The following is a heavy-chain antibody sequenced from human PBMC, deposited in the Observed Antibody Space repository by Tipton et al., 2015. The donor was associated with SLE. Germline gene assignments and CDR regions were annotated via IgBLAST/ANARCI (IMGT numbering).Heavy chain of an antibody. CDR1: GGSVSSYY. Sequence: QVQLVQSGAEVKPSETLSLTCTVSGGSVSSYYWNWIRQTPGKGLQWIGYVYPSGSTNYNPSLKSRVTISIDTSKNKLSLNIGSVTAADTANYYCARMKLRYGETYGSGSYRRWFDPWGQGTLVTVSS. D-gene: IGHD3-3*01. CDR3: ARMKLRYGETYGSGSYRRWFDP. CDR2: VYPSGST. V-gene: IGHV4-4*08. J-gene: IGHJ5*02.